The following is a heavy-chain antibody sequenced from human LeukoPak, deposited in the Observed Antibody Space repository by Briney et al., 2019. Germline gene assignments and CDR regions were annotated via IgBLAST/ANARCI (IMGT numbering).Heavy chain of an antibody. J-gene: IGHJ4*02. Sequence: ASVKVSCKASGDTFTNYDINWVRQATGQGLEWRGWMTPNSGNTGYAQKFQGRVTITRNTSISTAYMELSSLRSEDTAVYYCARRSLPKRGVIDYWGQGTLVTVSS. CDR1: GDTFTNYD. CDR2: MTPNSGNT. V-gene: IGHV1-8*03. CDR3: ARRSLPKRGVIDY. D-gene: IGHD2-8*01.